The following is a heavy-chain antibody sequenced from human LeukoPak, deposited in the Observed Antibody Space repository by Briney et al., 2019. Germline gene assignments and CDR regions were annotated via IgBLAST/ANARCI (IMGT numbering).Heavy chain of an antibody. Sequence: GGSLRLSCAASGFTFSSYEMNWVRQAPGKGLEWVSYISSSGSTIYYADSVKGRFTISRDNAKNSLYLQMNSLRAEDTALYYCAKAGIAVASDLTADYWGQGTLVTVSS. CDR2: ISSSGSTI. CDR1: GFTFSSYE. D-gene: IGHD6-19*01. CDR3: AKAGIAVASDLTADY. V-gene: IGHV3-48*03. J-gene: IGHJ4*02.